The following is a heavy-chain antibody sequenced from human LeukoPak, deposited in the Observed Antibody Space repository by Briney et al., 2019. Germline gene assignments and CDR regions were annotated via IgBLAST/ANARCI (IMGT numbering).Heavy chain of an antibody. CDR3: ARGYCSGGSCYFDY. D-gene: IGHD2-15*01. Sequence: GGSLRLSCAASGSSFSSYGLNWVRQAPGKGLEWVSYISSSGSTTYYADSVKGRFTISRDNAKNSLYLQMNSLRAEDTAVYYCARGYCSGGSCYFDYWGQGTLVTASS. CDR2: ISSSGSTT. V-gene: IGHV3-48*03. CDR1: GSSFSSYG. J-gene: IGHJ4*02.